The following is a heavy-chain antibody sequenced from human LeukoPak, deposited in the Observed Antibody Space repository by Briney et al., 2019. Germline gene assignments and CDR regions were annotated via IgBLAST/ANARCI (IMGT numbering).Heavy chain of an antibody. V-gene: IGHV3-48*01. D-gene: IGHD5-18*01. Sequence: QPGGSLRLSCAASRFTFSSYSMNWVRLAPGKGLEWVSYISSSGSIIDYADSVKGRFTISRDNAKNSLYLQMNSLRAEDTAVYYCARARGYSYGYSDYWGQGTLVTVSS. CDR1: RFTFSSYS. CDR3: ARARGYSYGYSDY. CDR2: ISSSGSII. J-gene: IGHJ4*02.